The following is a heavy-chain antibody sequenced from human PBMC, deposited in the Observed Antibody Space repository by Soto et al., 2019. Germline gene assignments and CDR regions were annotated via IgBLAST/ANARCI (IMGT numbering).Heavy chain of an antibody. CDR1: GFTFSDYV. CDR3: AKNAGYSGFHPFDY. V-gene: IGHV3-23*01. D-gene: IGHD5-12*01. Sequence: PGGSLRLSCAASGFTFSDYVMTWVRQAPGKGLEWVSGISVTGASTFHGDSVKGRFTISRDNSKNTLYLQMNSVSVEDTAVYYCAKNAGYSGFHPFDYWGQGTLVTVSS. CDR2: ISVTGAST. J-gene: IGHJ4*02.